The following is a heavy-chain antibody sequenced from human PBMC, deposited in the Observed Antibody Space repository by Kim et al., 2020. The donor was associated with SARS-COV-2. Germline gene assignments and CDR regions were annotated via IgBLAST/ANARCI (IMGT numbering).Heavy chain of an antibody. D-gene: IGHD3-10*01. Sequence: SVKGRFTISRDNSKNTLYLQMNSLRAEDTAVYYCAKDGDLLWFGELFPVTWGQGTLVTVSS. V-gene: IGHV3-23*01. CDR3: AKDGDLLWFGELFPVT. J-gene: IGHJ5*02.